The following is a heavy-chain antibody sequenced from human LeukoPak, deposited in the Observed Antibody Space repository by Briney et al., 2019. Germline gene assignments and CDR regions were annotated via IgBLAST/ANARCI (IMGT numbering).Heavy chain of an antibody. V-gene: IGHV3-33*01. CDR2: IWYDGSNK. CDR3: ARGDGYNDAEYLQH. D-gene: IGHD5-24*01. Sequence: PGRSLRLSCAASEFTFSSYVMHWVRQAPGKGPEWVAVIWYDGSNKYYGDSVKGRFTISRDNSKKTLYLQMNSLRVEDTAVYYCARGDGYNDAEYLQHWGQGTLVTVS. J-gene: IGHJ1*01. CDR1: EFTFSSYV.